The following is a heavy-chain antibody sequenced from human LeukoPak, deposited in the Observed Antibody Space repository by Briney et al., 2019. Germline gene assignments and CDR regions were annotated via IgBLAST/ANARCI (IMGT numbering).Heavy chain of an antibody. CDR2: ISSSRGYI. CDR1: GFSFSSYS. D-gene: IGHD3-3*01. J-gene: IGHJ6*02. Sequence: PGGSLRLSCAASGFSFSSYSMTWVRQAPGKGPEWVSSISSSRGYIYCADSVKGRFTISRDNAKNSLYLQMNSLRAEDTAVYYCARSNDFWSGYYDNYYYGMDVWGQGTTVTVSS. V-gene: IGHV3-21*01. CDR3: ARSNDFWSGYYDNYYYGMDV.